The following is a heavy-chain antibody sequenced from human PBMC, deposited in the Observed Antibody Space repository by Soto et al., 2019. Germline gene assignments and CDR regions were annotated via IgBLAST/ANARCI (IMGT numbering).Heavy chain of an antibody. CDR3: ARDGVGPTYSGFDY. D-gene: IGHD1-26*01. CDR2: ISYDGSNK. CDR1: GFTFSNYA. J-gene: IGHJ4*02. Sequence: QVQLVESGGGVGQPGRSLRLSCAASGFTFSNYAMYWVRQAPGKGLEWVAVISYDGSNKYYADSVKGRFSISRDNSKNTLYLQMNSLRVEDTDVYCCARDGVGPTYSGFDYWGQGTLVTGSS. V-gene: IGHV3-30-3*01.